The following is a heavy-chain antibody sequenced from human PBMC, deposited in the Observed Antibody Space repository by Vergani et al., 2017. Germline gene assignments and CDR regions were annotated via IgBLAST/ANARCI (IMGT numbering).Heavy chain of an antibody. CDR2: IGSSGPYI. V-gene: IGHV3-21*06. D-gene: IGHD2-8*01. J-gene: IGHJ6*02. CDR1: GFTFSDFS. Sequence: VQLVESGGGLVKPGGSLRLSCAASGFTFSDFSMSWVRQATGKGLEGVAFIGSSGPYINYADSVKGRFIISRDNTNNSLFLQLRSLRAEDAAVYYCARDCTSGGCPDNYGMDVWGQGATVTVSS. CDR3: ARDCTSGGCPDNYGMDV.